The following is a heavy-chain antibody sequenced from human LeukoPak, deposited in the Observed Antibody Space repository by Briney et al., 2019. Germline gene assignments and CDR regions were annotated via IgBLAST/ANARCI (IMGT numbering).Heavy chain of an antibody. CDR3: AKAPANYVDTAMGTFDY. CDR1: GFTFSNYW. CDR2: IKQDGSEK. D-gene: IGHD5-18*01. V-gene: IGHV3-7*03. Sequence: GGSLRLSCAASGFTFSNYWMSWVRQAPGKGLELVANIKQDGSEKYYVDSVKGRFTISRDNAKNSLYPQMNSLRAEDTAVYYCAKAPANYVDTAMGTFDYWGQGTLVTVSS. J-gene: IGHJ4*02.